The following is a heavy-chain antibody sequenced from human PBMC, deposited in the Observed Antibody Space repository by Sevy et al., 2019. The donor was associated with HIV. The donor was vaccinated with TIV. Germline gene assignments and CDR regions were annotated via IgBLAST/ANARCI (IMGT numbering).Heavy chain of an antibody. CDR1: GFTFSDYY. Sequence: GSLRLSCAASGFTFSDYYMSWIRQAPGKGLEWVSYISSGSSYTNYADSVKGRFNISRDNARNSLYLQMNSLRAEDTAVYYCAKDSRVYSSSHFDYWGQGIRVTVSS. V-gene: IGHV3-11*06. J-gene: IGHJ4*02. CDR3: AKDSRVYSSSHFDY. CDR2: ISSGSSYT. D-gene: IGHD6-13*01.